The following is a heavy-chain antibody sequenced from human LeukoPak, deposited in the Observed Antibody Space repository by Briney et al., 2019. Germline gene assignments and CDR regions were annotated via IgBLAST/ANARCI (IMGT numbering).Heavy chain of an antibody. V-gene: IGHV3-30*18. Sequence: GGSLRLSCAASGFTFSNFGMHWVRQAPGKGLEWVAVISYDGKNEYYTDSVKGRFTISRDNAKNTLYLQVNSLRAEDTAVYYCAKGETVTTTSFDYWGQGTLVTVSS. CDR1: GFTFSNFG. CDR2: ISYDGKNE. D-gene: IGHD4-17*01. CDR3: AKGETVTTTSFDY. J-gene: IGHJ4*02.